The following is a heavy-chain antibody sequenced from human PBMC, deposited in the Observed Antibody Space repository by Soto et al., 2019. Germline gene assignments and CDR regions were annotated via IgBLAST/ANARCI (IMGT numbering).Heavy chain of an antibody. CDR2: IYYSGST. J-gene: IGHJ4*02. D-gene: IGHD2-15*01. CDR1: GVSSSSYY. V-gene: IGHV4-59*01. CDR3: ARDQISCSGGSCYHYIDY. Sequence: SETLSHTCTVSGVSSSSYYWSWIRQPPGKGLEWIGYIYYSGSTNYNPSLKSRVTISVDTSKNQFSLKLSSVTAADTAVYYCARDQISCSGGSCYHYIDYWGQGTLVTVSS.